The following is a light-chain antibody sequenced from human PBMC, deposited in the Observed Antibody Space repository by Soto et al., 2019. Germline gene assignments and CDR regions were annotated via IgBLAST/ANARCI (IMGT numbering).Light chain of an antibody. CDR3: SSYTSSSTPLHV. Sequence: QSVLAQPASVSGSPGQSITISCTGTSSDVGGYNYVSWYQQHPGKAPKLMIYDVSNRPSGVSNRFSGSKSGHTASLTISGLQAEDEADYYCSSYTSSSTPLHVFGTGTKVTVL. J-gene: IGLJ1*01. V-gene: IGLV2-14*01. CDR1: SSDVGGYNY. CDR2: DVS.